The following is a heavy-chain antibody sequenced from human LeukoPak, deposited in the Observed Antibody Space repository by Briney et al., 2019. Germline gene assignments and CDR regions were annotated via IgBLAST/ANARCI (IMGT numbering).Heavy chain of an antibody. CDR3: SVNYCSGGSCYML. Sequence: PGGSLRLSCAASGFIFSSYGMHWVRQAPGKGLEWVAFIRFDGNNKYYADSVKGRFTISRDNSENTLYLQMNSLRTEDTAVYYCSVNYCSGGSCYMLWGQGTLVTVSS. D-gene: IGHD2-15*01. J-gene: IGHJ4*02. CDR2: IRFDGNNK. CDR1: GFIFSSYG. V-gene: IGHV3-30*02.